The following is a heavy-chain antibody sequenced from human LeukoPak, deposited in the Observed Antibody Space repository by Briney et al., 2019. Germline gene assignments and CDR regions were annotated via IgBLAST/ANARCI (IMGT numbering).Heavy chain of an antibody. D-gene: IGHD6-13*01. CDR3: AKSRSSGSSSSNY. V-gene: IGHV3-48*03. CDR1: GFTFSSYE. Sequence: PGGSLRLSCAASGFTFSSYEMNWVRQAPGKGLEWVSYISSSGDSTYYADSVKGRFTISRDNSNNTLFLQMNSLRAEDTALYYCAKSRSSGSSSSNYWGQGTLVTVSS. CDR2: ISSSGDST. J-gene: IGHJ4*02.